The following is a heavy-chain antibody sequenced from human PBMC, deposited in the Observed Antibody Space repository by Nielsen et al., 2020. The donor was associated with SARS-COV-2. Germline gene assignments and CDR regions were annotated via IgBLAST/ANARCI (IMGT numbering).Heavy chain of an antibody. D-gene: IGHD6-13*01. J-gene: IGHJ5*02. CDR3: ARGVAAAAAPTQNWFDP. V-gene: IGHV4-39*07. CDR2: IYHSGST. Sequence: SETLSLTCTVSGGSISSSSYYWGWIRQPPGKGLEWIGSIYHSGSTNYNPSLKSRVTISIDKSKNQFSLKLSSVTAADTAVYYCARGVAAAAAPTQNWFDPWGQGTLVTVSS. CDR1: GGSISSSSYY.